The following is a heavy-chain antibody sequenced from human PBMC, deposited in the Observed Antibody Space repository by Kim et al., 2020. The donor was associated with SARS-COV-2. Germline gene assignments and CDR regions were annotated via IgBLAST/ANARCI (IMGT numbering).Heavy chain of an antibody. CDR3: ARGSRGTDYGGNSYAFDI. CDR2: IWYDGSNK. J-gene: IGHJ3*02. V-gene: IGHV3-33*08. CDR1: GFTFSSYG. D-gene: IGHD4-17*01. Sequence: GGSLRLSCAASGFTFSSYGMHWVRQAPGKGLEWVAVIWYDGSNKYYADSVKGRFTISRDNSKNTLYLQMNSLRAEDTAVYYCARGSRGTDYGGNSYAFDIWGQGTMVTVSS.